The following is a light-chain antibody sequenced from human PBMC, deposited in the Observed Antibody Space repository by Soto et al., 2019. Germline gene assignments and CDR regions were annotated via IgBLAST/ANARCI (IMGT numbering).Light chain of an antibody. Sequence: QSVLTQPPSVSGAPGQRVTICCTGSSSNIGAGYDVHWYQQRPGTAPKLLIFGNNNRPSGVPDRFSGSKSGTSASLAITGLQAEDEVDYYCQYYDSPLSARNVFGTGTKLTVL. CDR2: GNN. J-gene: IGLJ1*01. V-gene: IGLV1-40*01. CDR3: QYYDSPLSARNV. CDR1: SSNIGAGYD.